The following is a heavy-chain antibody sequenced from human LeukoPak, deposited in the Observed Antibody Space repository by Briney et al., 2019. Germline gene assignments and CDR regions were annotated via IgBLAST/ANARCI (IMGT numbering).Heavy chain of an antibody. CDR3: ARDVRELPRRGDYFDY. Sequence: PGGSLRLSCAASGFTFSNYWMSWVRQAPGKGLECVANIKQDGSEKYYVGSVKGRFTISRDKAKNSLYMQMNSMRGEYTAVYYCARDVRELPRRGDYFDYWGQGTLVTVSS. V-gene: IGHV3-7*01. J-gene: IGHJ4*02. CDR1: GFTFSNYW. CDR2: IKQDGSEK. D-gene: IGHD1-26*01.